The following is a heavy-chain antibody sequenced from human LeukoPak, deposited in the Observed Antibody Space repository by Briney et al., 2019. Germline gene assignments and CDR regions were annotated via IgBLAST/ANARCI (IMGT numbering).Heavy chain of an antibody. CDR3: AKVDYSNYRGALDY. Sequence: PGGSLRLSCAASGFTFSSYAMSWVRQAPGKGLEWVSAISGSGGSTYYADSVKGRFTISRDNSKNTLYLQMNSLRAEDTAVYYCAKVDYSNYRGALDYWGQGTLVTVSS. J-gene: IGHJ4*02. CDR2: ISGSGGST. CDR1: GFTFSSYA. D-gene: IGHD4-11*01. V-gene: IGHV3-23*01.